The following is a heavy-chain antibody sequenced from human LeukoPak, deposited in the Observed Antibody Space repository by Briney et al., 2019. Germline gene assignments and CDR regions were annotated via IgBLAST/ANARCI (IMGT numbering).Heavy chain of an antibody. CDR1: GGSFSGYY. CDR2: INHSGST. D-gene: IGHD6-13*01. J-gene: IGHJ4*02. Sequence: SETLSLTCAVYGGSFSGYYWSWIRQPPGKGLEWIGEINHSGSTNYNPSLKSRVTISVDTSKNQFSLKLSSVPAADTAVYYCARAYSSHYYFDYWGQGTLVTVSS. V-gene: IGHV4-34*01. CDR3: ARAYSSHYYFDY.